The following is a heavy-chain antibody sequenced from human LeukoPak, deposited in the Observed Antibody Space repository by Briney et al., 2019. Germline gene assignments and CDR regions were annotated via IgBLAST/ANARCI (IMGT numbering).Heavy chain of an antibody. D-gene: IGHD2-2*01. V-gene: IGHV1-69*05. J-gene: IGHJ6*03. Sequence: ASVKVSCKASGGTFSNYAISWVRQAPGQGLEWMGRIIPIFGTANYAQKFQGRVTITTDESTSTAYMELSSLRSEDTAVYYCARTSLGYCSSTSCSYYYYHMDVWGKGTTVTVSS. CDR2: IIPIFGTA. CDR3: ARTSLGYCSSTSCSYYYYHMDV. CDR1: GGTFSNYA.